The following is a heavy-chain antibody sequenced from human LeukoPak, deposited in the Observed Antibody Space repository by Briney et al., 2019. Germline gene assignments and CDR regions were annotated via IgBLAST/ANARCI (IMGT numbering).Heavy chain of an antibody. D-gene: IGHD2-2*01. CDR2: IRSSSSYI. CDR1: GFTFSSYS. CDR3: ARDAVVVPAANPLDYYYYYYMDV. Sequence: PGGSLRLSCAASGFTFSSYSMNWVRQGPGKGLEWVSSIRSSSSYIYYADSVKGRFTISRDNAKNSLYLQMNSLRAEDTAVYYCARDAVVVPAANPLDYYYYYYMDVWGKGTTVTVSS. V-gene: IGHV3-21*01. J-gene: IGHJ6*03.